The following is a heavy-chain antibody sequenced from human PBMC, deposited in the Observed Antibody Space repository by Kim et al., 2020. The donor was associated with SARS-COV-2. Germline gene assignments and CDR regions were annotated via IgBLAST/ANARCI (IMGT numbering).Heavy chain of an antibody. D-gene: IGHD3-10*01. CDR3: ARDGYYGSGSYGY. J-gene: IGHJ4*02. CDR2: ISSSSSYT. V-gene: IGHV3-11*05. CDR1: GFTFSDYY. Sequence: GGSLRLSCAASGFTFSDYYMSWIRQAPGKGLEWVSYISSSSSYTNYADSVKGRFTISRDNAKNSLYLQMNSLRAEDTAVYYCARDGYYGSGSYGYWGQGTLVTVSS.